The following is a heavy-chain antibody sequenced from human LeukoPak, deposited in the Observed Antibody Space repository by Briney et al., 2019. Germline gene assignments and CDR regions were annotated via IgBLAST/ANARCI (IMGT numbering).Heavy chain of an antibody. D-gene: IGHD3-22*01. CDR3: ARSRRPVVYMDV. CDR2: INPNSGGT. Sequence: ASVKVSCKASGYTFTGYYMHWVRQAPGQGLEWKGWINPNSGGTNYAQKFQGRVTMTRDTSISTAYMELSRLRSDDTAVYYCARSRRPVVYMDVWGKGTTVTVSS. J-gene: IGHJ6*03. CDR1: GYTFTGYY. V-gene: IGHV1-2*02.